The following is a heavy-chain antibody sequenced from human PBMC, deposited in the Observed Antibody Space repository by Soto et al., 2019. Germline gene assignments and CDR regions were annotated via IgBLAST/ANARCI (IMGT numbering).Heavy chain of an antibody. CDR1: GFTFSDYY. V-gene: IGHV3-11*06. CDR3: AREPRGIGGMDV. J-gene: IGHJ6*02. CDR2: SSRSTTSYT. D-gene: IGHD3-16*01. Sequence: QVQLVESGGGLVKPGGSLRLSCVASGFTFSDYYMSWIRQAPGKGLEWVSYSSRSTTSYTNYADSVKGRFTISRDNAKNSVNLQMNSLRVEDTAVYYCAREPRGIGGMDVWGQGTTVTVSS.